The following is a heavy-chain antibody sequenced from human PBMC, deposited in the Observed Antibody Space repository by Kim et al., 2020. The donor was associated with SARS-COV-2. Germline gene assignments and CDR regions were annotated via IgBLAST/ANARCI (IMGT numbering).Heavy chain of an antibody. J-gene: IGHJ6*02. CDR2: INHSGGT. CDR1: GGSLSDYH. D-gene: IGHD3-3*02. V-gene: IGHV4-34*01. CDR3: ARGRAGVVPSPILGLGPYLEYYAMDV. Sequence: SETLSLTCAVFGGSLSDYHWTWIRQSPGKGLERIGEINHSGGTNCIPSLNSRVTMSLATSKNQFSLKLRSVTAADTGVYYCARGRAGVVPSPILGLGPYLEYYAMDVGRQEPPVTVSS.